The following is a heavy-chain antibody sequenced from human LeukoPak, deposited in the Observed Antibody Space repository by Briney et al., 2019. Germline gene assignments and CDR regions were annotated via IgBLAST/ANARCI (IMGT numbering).Heavy chain of an antibody. CDR2: INHSGST. J-gene: IGHJ4*02. CDR3: ARGGVLWFGELPTV. V-gene: IGHV4-34*01. D-gene: IGHD3-10*01. Sequence: SETLSLTCAVYGGSFSGYYWSWIRQPPGKGLEWIGEINHSGSTNYNPSLKSRVTISVDTSKNQFSLKLSSVTAADTAVYYCARGGVLWFGELPTVWGQGSLVIVSS. CDR1: GGSFSGYY.